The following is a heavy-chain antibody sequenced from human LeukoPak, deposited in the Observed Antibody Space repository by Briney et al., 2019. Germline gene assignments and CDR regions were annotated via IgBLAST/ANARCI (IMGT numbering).Heavy chain of an antibody. CDR2: IYSSGST. J-gene: IGHJ4*02. D-gene: IGHD1-1*01. Sequence: SETLSLTCTVSGGSISNYYWSWIRQPPGKGLEWIGYIYSSGSTNYNPSLKSRVTISVDTSKNQFSLKLNSVTAADTAVYYCAREGGETAIDYWGQGTLVTVSS. V-gene: IGHV4-59*01. CDR3: AREGGETAIDY. CDR1: GGSISNYY.